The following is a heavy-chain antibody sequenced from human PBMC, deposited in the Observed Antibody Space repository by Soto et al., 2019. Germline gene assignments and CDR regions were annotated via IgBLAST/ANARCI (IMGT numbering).Heavy chain of an antibody. V-gene: IGHV3-21*01. J-gene: IGHJ4*02. Sequence: GGSLILSCAASGFTFSSYSMNWVRQAPGKGLEWVSSISSSSSYIYYADSVKGRFTISRDNAKNSLYLQMNSLRAEDTAVYYCARDGIYDFWSGYYPLYYFDYWGQGTLVTVSS. CDR1: GFTFSSYS. CDR2: ISSSSSYI. D-gene: IGHD3-3*01. CDR3: ARDGIYDFWSGYYPLYYFDY.